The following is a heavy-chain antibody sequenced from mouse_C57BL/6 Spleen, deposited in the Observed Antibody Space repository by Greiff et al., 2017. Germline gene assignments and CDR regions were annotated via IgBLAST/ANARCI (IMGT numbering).Heavy chain of an antibody. V-gene: IGHV1-69*01. Sequence: QVQLQQPGAELVMPGASVKLSCKASGYTFTSYWMHWVKQRPGQGLEWIGEIDPSDSYTNYNQKFKGKSTLTVDKSSSTAYMQLSSLTSEDSAVYYCARGGYYGGNAMDYWGQGTSVTGSS. CDR3: ARGGYYGGNAMDY. D-gene: IGHD2-3*01. J-gene: IGHJ4*01. CDR1: GYTFTSYW. CDR2: IDPSDSYT.